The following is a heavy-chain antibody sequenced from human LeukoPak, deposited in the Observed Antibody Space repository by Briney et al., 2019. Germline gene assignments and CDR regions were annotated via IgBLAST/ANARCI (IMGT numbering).Heavy chain of an antibody. Sequence: PGGSLRLSCAASGFTFSSYGMHWVRQAPGKGLEWVAVIWYDGSDKYYTDSVRGRFTISRDNSKNTLYLHMNSLRAEDTAVYYCARERVAAGTDAIDIWGQGTMVTVSS. V-gene: IGHV3-33*01. J-gene: IGHJ3*02. CDR1: GFTFSSYG. CDR3: ARERVAAGTDAIDI. D-gene: IGHD6-13*01. CDR2: IWYDGSDK.